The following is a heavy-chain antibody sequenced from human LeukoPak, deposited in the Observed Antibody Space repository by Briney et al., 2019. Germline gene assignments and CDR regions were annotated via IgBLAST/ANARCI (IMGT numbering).Heavy chain of an antibody. J-gene: IGHJ4*02. CDR1: GYTFTNYA. CDR2: INAGNNNI. Sequence: GASVKVSCKTSGYTFTNYAIHWVRQAPGQRLECMGWINAGNNNIKYSQDFQGRVAFTSDKSASTSYMELSSLRSEDTAVYYCARYNSRAALGCTNFDYWGQGTLVTVSS. V-gene: IGHV1-3*01. CDR3: ARYNSRAALGCTNFDY. D-gene: IGHD1-14*01.